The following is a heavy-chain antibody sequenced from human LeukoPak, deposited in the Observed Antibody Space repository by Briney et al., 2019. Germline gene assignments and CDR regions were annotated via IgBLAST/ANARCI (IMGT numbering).Heavy chain of an antibody. Sequence: ASVKVSCKASGYTFTGYYMHWVRQAPGQGLEWMGWINPNSGGTNYAQKFQGRVTMTGDTSISTAYMELSRLRSDDTAVYYCARADIVVVPAVMPSVKFDPWGQGTLVTVSS. V-gene: IGHV1-2*02. CDR3: ARADIVVVPAVMPSVKFDP. CDR2: INPNSGGT. D-gene: IGHD2-2*01. J-gene: IGHJ5*02. CDR1: GYTFTGYY.